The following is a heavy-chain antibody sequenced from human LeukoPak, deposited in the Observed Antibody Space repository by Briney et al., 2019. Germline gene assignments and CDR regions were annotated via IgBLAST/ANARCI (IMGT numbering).Heavy chain of an antibody. Sequence: GGSLRLSCAASGFSFSSYAMGWVRQAPGKGLEWVANMKPDGAEQYYVDSVRGRFTISRDNAKNSLYLQMNSLRAEDTGVYYCARGEGLWGQGTLVTVSS. J-gene: IGHJ4*02. CDR3: ARGEGL. CDR2: MKPDGAEQ. CDR1: GFSFSSYA. D-gene: IGHD1-26*01. V-gene: IGHV3-7*05.